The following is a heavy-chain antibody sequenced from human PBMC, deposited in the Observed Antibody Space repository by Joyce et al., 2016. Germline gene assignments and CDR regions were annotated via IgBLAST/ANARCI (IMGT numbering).Heavy chain of an antibody. CDR3: AKILTATYSSGWFLDY. Sequence: QVQLVESGGGVVQPGRSLRLSCAASGLTLSNYGVHWVRQAPGKGLEWLAVISYDGIYKYDADSVKCRFTISRDNSKNTLFLEMNSLRTEDTAVYYCAKILTATYSSGWFLDYWGQGTLVTVSS. V-gene: IGHV3-30*18. J-gene: IGHJ4*02. D-gene: IGHD6-25*01. CDR2: ISYDGIYK. CDR1: GLTLSNYG.